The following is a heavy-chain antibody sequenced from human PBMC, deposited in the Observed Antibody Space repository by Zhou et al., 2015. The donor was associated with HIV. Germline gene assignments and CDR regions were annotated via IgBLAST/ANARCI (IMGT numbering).Heavy chain of an antibody. J-gene: IGHJ2*01. Sequence: QVQLVQSGAEVKKPGSSVKVSCKASGGTFSSYAISWVRQAPGQGLEWMGGIIPIFGTANYAQKFQGRVTITADESTSTAYMELSSLRSEDTAVYYCARGMTTVTWDKNWYFDLWGRGTLVTVSS. CDR3: ARGMTTVTWDKNWYFDL. V-gene: IGHV1-69*01. CDR2: IIPIFGTA. CDR1: GGTFSSYA. D-gene: IGHD4-17*01.